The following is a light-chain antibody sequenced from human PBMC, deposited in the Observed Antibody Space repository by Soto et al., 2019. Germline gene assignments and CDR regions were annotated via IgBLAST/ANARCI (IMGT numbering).Light chain of an antibody. CDR2: HVT. V-gene: IGLV2-14*03. Sequence: QSALTQPASVSGSPGQSITISCTGTSSDIGHYDYVSWYQQHPGKAPKLMIYHVTYRPSGVSNLYSGSKSGNSASLTISGLQADDEADYYCCSLTTSHTYVFGSGTRSPS. CDR1: SSDIGHYDY. CDR3: CSLTTSHTYV. J-gene: IGLJ1*01.